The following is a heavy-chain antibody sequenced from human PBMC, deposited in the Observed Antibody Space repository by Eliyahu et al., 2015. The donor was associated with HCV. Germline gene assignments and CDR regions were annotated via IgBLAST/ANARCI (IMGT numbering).Heavy chain of an antibody. CDR1: XXXITTYY. CDR3: ASGGGGIAVTGTGGWIDP. V-gene: IGHV4-59*01. Sequence: QVQLQESGPGLVKPSETLSLTCTVXXXXITTYYWXWIRQPPGKGLEWIGXIHYSGSTNXNPSXKSRVTISIDTSKNQFSLNLTSVTAADTAMYYCASGGGGIAVTGTGGWIDPWGQGTLVTVSS. J-gene: IGHJ5*02. D-gene: IGHD6-19*01. CDR2: IHYSGST.